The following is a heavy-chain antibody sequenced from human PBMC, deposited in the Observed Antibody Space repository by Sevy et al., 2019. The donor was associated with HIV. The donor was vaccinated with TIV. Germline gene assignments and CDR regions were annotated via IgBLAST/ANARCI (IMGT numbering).Heavy chain of an antibody. V-gene: IGHV3-7*01. CDR2: IKQDGSEK. CDR1: GFTFSSYW. J-gene: IGHJ6*03. D-gene: IGHD2-2*01. Sequence: GSLRLSCAASGFTFSSYWMSWVRQAPGKGLEWVANIKQDGSEKYYVDSVKGRFTISRDNAKNSLYLQMNSLRAEDTAVYYCARETTQDIVVVPAAQYIDYYYYYMDVWGKGTTVTVSS. CDR3: ARETTQDIVVVPAAQYIDYYYYYMDV.